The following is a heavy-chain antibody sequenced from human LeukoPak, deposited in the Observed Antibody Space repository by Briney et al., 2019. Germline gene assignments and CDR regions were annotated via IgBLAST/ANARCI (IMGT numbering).Heavy chain of an antibody. CDR1: GGSFSGCY. D-gene: IGHD2-2*01. Sequence: SETLSLTCAVYGGSFSGCYWSWIRQPPGKGLEWIGEINHSGSTNYNPSLKSRVTISVDTSKNQFSLKLSSVTAADTAVYYCARGRGYCSSTSCYYWFDPWGQGTLVTVSS. CDR2: INHSGST. CDR3: ARGRGYCSSTSCYYWFDP. J-gene: IGHJ5*02. V-gene: IGHV4-34*01.